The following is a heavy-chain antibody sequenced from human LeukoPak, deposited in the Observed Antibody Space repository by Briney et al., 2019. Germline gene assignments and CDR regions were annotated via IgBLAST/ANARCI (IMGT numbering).Heavy chain of an antibody. CDR2: ITSRSYI. CDR3: ARDYGDYSYY. D-gene: IGHD4-17*01. Sequence: GGSLRLSCAASGFTFSTYTMNWVRQAPGKGLEWVSSITSRSYIYYADSLKGRFTTSRDNAKNSLYLQMNSLRAEDTAVYYCARDYGDYSYYWGQGTLVTVSS. CDR1: GFTFSTYT. J-gene: IGHJ4*02. V-gene: IGHV3-21*01.